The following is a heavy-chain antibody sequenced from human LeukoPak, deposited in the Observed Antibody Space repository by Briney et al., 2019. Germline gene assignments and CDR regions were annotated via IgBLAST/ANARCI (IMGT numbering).Heavy chain of an antibody. CDR3: ARLEYYDGTGYYIWFDP. CDR1: GYTFTGYY. J-gene: IGHJ5*02. V-gene: IGHV1-2*02. Sequence: ASVKVSCKASGYTFTGYYMHWVRQAPGQGLEWMGWINPNSGGTNYAQKFQGRVTMTRDTSISTAYMELSRLRSDDTAVYYCARLEYYDGTGYYIWFDPWGQGTLVTVSS. D-gene: IGHD3-22*01. CDR2: INPNSGGT.